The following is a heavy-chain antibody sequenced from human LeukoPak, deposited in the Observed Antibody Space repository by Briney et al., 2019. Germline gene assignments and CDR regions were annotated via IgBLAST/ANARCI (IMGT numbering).Heavy chain of an antibody. D-gene: IGHD2-2*01. CDR3: ARSSTTDPNHYYYYYMDV. Sequence: SETLSLTCTVSGGSISSSSYYWGWIRQPPGKGLEWIGSIRYSGSTYYNPSLKSRVTISVDTSKNQFYLKLSSVTAADTAVYYCARSSTTDPNHYYYYYMDVWGKGTTVTVSS. J-gene: IGHJ6*03. CDR2: IRYSGST. CDR1: GGSISSSSYY. V-gene: IGHV4-39*07.